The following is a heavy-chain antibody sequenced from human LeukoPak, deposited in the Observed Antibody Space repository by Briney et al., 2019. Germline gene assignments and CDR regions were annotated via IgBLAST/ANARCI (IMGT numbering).Heavy chain of an antibody. Sequence: SETLSLTCTVSGGSVSSGSYYWSWIRQPPGTGLEWIGYIYYSGSTNYNPSLKSRVTISADTSKNQFSLKLSSVTAADTAVYYCARVRSWGFDIWGQGTMVTVSS. D-gene: IGHD3-16*01. CDR3: ARVRSWGFDI. J-gene: IGHJ3*02. V-gene: IGHV4-61*01. CDR1: GGSVSSGSYY. CDR2: IYYSGST.